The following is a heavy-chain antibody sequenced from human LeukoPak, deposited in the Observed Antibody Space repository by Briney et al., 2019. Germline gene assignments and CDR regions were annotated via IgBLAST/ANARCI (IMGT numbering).Heavy chain of an antibody. D-gene: IGHD1-1*01. CDR3: ARSIWYNWNDDPVIYYFDY. CDR1: GGSISSSSYY. CDR2: IYYSGST. V-gene: IGHV4-39*07. J-gene: IGHJ4*02. Sequence: TSETLSLTCTVSGGSISSSSYYWGWIRQPPGKGLEWIGSIYYSGSTYYNPSLKSRVTISVDTSKNQFSLKLSSVTAADTAVYYCARSIWYNWNDDPVIYYFDYWGQGTLVTVSS.